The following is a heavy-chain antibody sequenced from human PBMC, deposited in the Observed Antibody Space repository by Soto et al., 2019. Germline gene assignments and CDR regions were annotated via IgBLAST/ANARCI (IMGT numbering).Heavy chain of an antibody. Sequence: PGESLKISCAASGFTFSSYGMHWVRQAPGKGLEWVAVIWYDGSKTAYSDSVKGRFTISRDNAKNTLYLQMNSVRDEDTAIYYCARDRSAGDYFYYGMDVWGQGTTVTVSS. V-gene: IGHV3-33*01. CDR3: ARDRSAGDYFYYGMDV. D-gene: IGHD1-1*01. CDR1: GFTFSSYG. CDR2: IWYDGSKT. J-gene: IGHJ6*02.